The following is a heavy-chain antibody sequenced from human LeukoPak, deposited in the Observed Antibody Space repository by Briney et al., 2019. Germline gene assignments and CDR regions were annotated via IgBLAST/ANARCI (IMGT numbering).Heavy chain of an antibody. V-gene: IGHV4-4*07. CDR1: GGPITTYY. CDR2: ISGSGVI. Sequence: PSETLSLTCTVSGGPITTYYLSWIRQPAGMGLEWIGRISGSGVITYNPSLKSRVTISGDTSKNQFSLRLSSVTAADTAVYYCARASYSYDINGWVPFDYWGQGTLVTVSS. D-gene: IGHD3-22*01. CDR3: ARASYSYDINGWVPFDY. J-gene: IGHJ4*02.